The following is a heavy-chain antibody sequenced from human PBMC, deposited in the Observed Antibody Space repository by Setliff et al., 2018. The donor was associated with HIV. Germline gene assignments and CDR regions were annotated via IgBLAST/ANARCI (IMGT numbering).Heavy chain of an antibody. V-gene: IGHV1-69*13. CDR2: IIPIFGTA. Sequence: ASVKVSCKASGGTFSSYAISWVRQAPGQGLEWMGGIIPIFGTANDAQKFQGRVTITADESKSTAYMEMSSLRSEDTAVYYCARTAKSGAWTYYDFWSGYSYYYYMDVWGKGTTVTVSS. CDR1: GGTFSSYA. CDR3: ARTAKSGAWTYYDFWSGYSYYYYMDV. J-gene: IGHJ6*03. D-gene: IGHD3-3*01.